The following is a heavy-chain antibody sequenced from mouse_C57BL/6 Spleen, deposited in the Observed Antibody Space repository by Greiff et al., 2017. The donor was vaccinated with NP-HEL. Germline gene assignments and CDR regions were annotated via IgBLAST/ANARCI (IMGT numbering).Heavy chain of an antibody. CDR3: ARGGGTTVVARDYAMDY. J-gene: IGHJ4*01. CDR2: IDPSDSET. CDR1: GYTFTSYW. D-gene: IGHD1-1*01. Sequence: QVQLKQSGAELVRPGSSVKLSCKASGYTFTSYWMHWVKQRPIQGLEWIGNIDPSDSETHYNPKFKDKATLTVDKSSSTAYMQLSSLTSEDSAVYYCARGGGTTVVARDYAMDYWGQGTSVTVSS. V-gene: IGHV1-52*01.